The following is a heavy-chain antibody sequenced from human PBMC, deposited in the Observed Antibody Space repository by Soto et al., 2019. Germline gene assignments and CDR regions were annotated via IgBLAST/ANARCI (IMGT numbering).Heavy chain of an antibody. Sequence: SETLSLTCAVYGGAFSGNYWSWIRRPPGKGLEWIGEINHRGSTSYNPSLKSRVTISVDTSKNQISLKLSSVTAADTAVYYCVRDPPSTGYGDSRGQGTPLTVSS. CDR3: VRDPPSTGYGDS. CDR1: GGAFSGNY. CDR2: INHRGST. D-gene: IGHD5-12*01. V-gene: IGHV4-34*01. J-gene: IGHJ4*02.